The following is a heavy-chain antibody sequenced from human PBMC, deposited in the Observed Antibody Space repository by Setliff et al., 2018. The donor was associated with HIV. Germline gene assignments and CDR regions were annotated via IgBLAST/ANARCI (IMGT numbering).Heavy chain of an antibody. D-gene: IGHD2-21*02. CDR1: GGSINGYW. J-gene: IGHJ4*02. CDR3: ARGRDCGTDWYFDY. Sequence: PSETLSLTCTVSGGSINGYWWRWCRQPAGNGLEWIGRISSSGSPSSNPSLESRVTMSVDTSKNQFSLKLRSVTATDTAVYSCARGRDCGTDWYFDYSGKGTLVTVS. CDR2: ISSSGSP. V-gene: IGHV4-4*07.